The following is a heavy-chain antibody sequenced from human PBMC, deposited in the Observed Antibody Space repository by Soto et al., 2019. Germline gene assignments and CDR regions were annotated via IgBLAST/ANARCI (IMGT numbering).Heavy chain of an antibody. D-gene: IGHD1-26*01. CDR1: GYTFTRYY. J-gene: IGHJ4*02. CDR2: ISPSYGNT. V-gene: IGHV1-46*01. Sequence: ASVKVSCKASGYTFTRYYIHWVRQAPGQGPEWMGVISPSYGNTNYAQKFQGRVTMTRDTSTSTLYMELSSLRSEDTAVYFCARDVGVISSLETNYFDYWGQGSLVTVSS. CDR3: ARDVGVISSLETNYFDY.